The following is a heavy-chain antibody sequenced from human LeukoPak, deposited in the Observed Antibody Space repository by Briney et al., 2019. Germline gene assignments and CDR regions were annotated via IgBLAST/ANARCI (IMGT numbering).Heavy chain of an antibody. D-gene: IGHD2-15*01. CDR2: IYPGDSDT. V-gene: IGHV5-51*01. Sequence: GESLKISCKGSGYSFTSYWIGWVRQMPGKGLEWMGIIYPGDSDTRYSPSFQGQVTISADKSISTAYLQRSSLKASDTAMYYCARHYCSGGGCYYYFDYWGQGTLVTVSS. CDR1: GYSFTSYW. CDR3: ARHYCSGGGCYYYFDY. J-gene: IGHJ4*02.